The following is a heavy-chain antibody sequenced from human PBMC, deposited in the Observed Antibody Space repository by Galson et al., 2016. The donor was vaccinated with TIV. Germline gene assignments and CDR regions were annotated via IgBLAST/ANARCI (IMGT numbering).Heavy chain of an antibody. Sequence: SVKVSCKASGGTFNSYAISWVRQAPGQGLEWMGRRIPIFATTNYAENFQGRVTISADESTSTAYMELSSLRSEDTAVYYWAREGENQWLKYGLDVRGQGTTVTVSS. CDR3: AREGENQWLKYGLDV. CDR2: RIPIFATT. J-gene: IGHJ6*02. V-gene: IGHV1-69*13. D-gene: IGHD6-19*01. CDR1: GGTFNSYA.